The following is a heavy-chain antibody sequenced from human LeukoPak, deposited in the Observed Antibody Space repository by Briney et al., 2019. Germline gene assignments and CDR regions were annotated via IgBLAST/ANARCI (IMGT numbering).Heavy chain of an antibody. D-gene: IGHD3-10*01. V-gene: IGHV3-9*01. J-gene: IGHJ4*02. CDR3: AKDMVRGVTKPDY. CDR1: GFTFDDYA. CDR2: ISWNSGSI. Sequence: GGSLRLSCAASGFTFDDYAMHWVRQAPGKGLEWVSGISWNSGSIGYADSVKGRFTISRDNAKNSLYLQMNSLRAEDTALYYCAKDMVRGVTKPDYWGQGTLVTVSS.